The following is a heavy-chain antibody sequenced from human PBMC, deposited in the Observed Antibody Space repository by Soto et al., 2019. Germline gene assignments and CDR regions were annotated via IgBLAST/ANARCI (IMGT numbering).Heavy chain of an antibody. CDR2: FYYSGTT. Sequence: QVQLQESGPGLVKPSETLSLTCFVSGASVSGGSYYWSWIRQPPGKGLEWIGYFYYSGTTDYSPYLKSRVSISVDTSTNHFSLRLTSVTPADSGVYYCAREVDWGGEVGLWGRGNLVTVPS. V-gene: IGHV4-61*03. CDR1: GASVSGGSYY. J-gene: IGHJ2*01. CDR3: AREVDWGGEVGL. D-gene: IGHD2-21*01.